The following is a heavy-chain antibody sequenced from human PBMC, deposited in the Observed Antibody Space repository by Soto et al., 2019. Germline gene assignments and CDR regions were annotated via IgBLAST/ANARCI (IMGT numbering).Heavy chain of an antibody. V-gene: IGHV1-69*13. CDR1: GVTFSSYT. CDR2: IIPIFGTA. D-gene: IGHD3-22*01. J-gene: IGHJ4*02. Sequence: ASVKVSCKASGVTFSSYTISWVRQAPGQGLEWMGGIIPIFGTANYAQKFQGRVTITADESTSTAYMELSSLRSEDTAVYYCAKSYDSSGYYYLDYFDYWGQGTLVTVSS. CDR3: AKSYDSSGYYYLDYFDY.